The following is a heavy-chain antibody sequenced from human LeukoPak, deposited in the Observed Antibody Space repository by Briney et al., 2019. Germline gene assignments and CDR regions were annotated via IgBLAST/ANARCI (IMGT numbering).Heavy chain of an antibody. V-gene: IGHV1-69*13. J-gene: IGHJ5*02. CDR1: GGTFTNYA. CDR3: ARDRRSRYCSSSSCYLGCFDP. D-gene: IGHD2-2*01. Sequence: SVKVSCKASGGTFTNYAISWVRQAPGQGLEWMGGIIPIFGTTIYAQKFQGRVTITADEFTSTAYMGLNSLRSEDTAVYYCARDRRSRYCSSSSCYLGCFDPWGQGTPVTVSS. CDR2: IIPIFGTT.